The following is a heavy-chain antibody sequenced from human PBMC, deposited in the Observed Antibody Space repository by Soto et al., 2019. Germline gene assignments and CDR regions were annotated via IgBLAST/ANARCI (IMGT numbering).Heavy chain of an antibody. D-gene: IGHD5-12*01. CDR2: IIPIFGTA. CDR3: ARDGWDGYDFGY. CDR1: GGTFSSYA. V-gene: IGHV1-69*13. J-gene: IGHJ4*02. Sequence: GASVKVSCKASGGTFSSYAISWVRQAPGQGLEWMGGIIPIFGTANYAQKFQGRVTITADESTSTAYMELSSLRSEDTAVYYCARDGWDGYDFGYWGQGTLVTVSS.